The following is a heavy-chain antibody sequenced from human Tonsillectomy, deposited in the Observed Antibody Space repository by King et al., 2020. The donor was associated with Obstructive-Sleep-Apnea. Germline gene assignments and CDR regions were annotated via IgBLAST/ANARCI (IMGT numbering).Heavy chain of an antibody. V-gene: IGHV3-30*02. D-gene: IGHD6-13*01. CDR3: AKSRYSTAWYYFDF. Sequence: VQLVESGGGVVQPGRSLRLSCAASGFTFSSYGMHWVRQAPGKGLEWVAFIRFDGSGEYYADSVKGRFTISRDNSKNTLFLQLNSLGAEGSAVYYCAKSRYSTAWYYFDFWGQGTLVTVSS. CDR2: IRFDGSGE. CDR1: GFTFSSYG. J-gene: IGHJ4*02.